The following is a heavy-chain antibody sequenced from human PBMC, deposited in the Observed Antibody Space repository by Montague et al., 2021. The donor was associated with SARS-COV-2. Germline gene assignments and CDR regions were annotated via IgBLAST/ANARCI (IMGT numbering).Heavy chain of an antibody. D-gene: IGHD5-18*01. V-gene: IGHV4-34*01. J-gene: IGHJ4*02. Sequence: SETLSLTCAVYNGSFGSYYWTWIRQPPGKGLEWIGEISHDGGARFHPSLNSRLNIFLGSSGVSLSLTSVTAAGAGVYYCARGVHSESPYSGGFYYLDAWAQGTLVTVSS. CDR2: ISHDGGA. CDR3: ARGVHSESPYSGGFYYLDA. CDR1: NGSFGSYY.